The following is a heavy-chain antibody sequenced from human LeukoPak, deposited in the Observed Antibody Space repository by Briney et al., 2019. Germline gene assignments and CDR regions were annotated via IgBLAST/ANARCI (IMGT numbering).Heavy chain of an antibody. CDR3: ARDGVNYYDISGYDI. J-gene: IGHJ4*02. Sequence: SETLSLTCAVYGGSFSGYYWSWIRQPPGKGLEWIGEINHSGSTNYNPSLKSRVTISVDTSKNQFSLKLSSVTAADTAVYYCARDGVNYYDISGYDIWGRGTLVTVSS. D-gene: IGHD3-22*01. CDR2: INHSGST. CDR1: GGSFSGYY. V-gene: IGHV4-34*01.